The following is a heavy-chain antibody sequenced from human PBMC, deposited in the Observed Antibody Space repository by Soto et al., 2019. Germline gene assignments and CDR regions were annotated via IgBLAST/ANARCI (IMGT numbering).Heavy chain of an antibody. CDR1: GDSVSSNSAA. J-gene: IGHJ4*02. D-gene: IGHD6-19*01. Sequence: SQTLSLTCVISGDSVSSNSAAWNWIRQSPSRGLEWLGRTYYRSKWYKDYAVSVKSRITINPDTSKNQFSLQLDSVTPKDTAVYYCARGDSSGWSRGGFDYWGQGTLVTVSS. CDR3: ARGDSSGWSRGGFDY. V-gene: IGHV6-1*01. CDR2: TYYRSKWYK.